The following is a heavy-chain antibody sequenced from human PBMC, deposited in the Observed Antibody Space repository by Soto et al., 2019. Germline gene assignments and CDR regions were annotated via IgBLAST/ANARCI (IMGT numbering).Heavy chain of an antibody. D-gene: IGHD3-3*01. J-gene: IGHJ3*02. CDR1: GYPVTAYY. V-gene: IGHV1-2*02. CDR3: ARGGGVGVAGSAAFDM. Sequence: QLHLVQSGAVVKKPGASVTVSCSASGYPVTAYYMHWVRQAPGRGLEWMGGINPATGAAKYTQTFQGRVTMTMDTSTSTVFLELSGLTPEDTAVFYCARGGGVGVAGSAAFDMWGQGTLVTVSS. CDR2: INPATGAA.